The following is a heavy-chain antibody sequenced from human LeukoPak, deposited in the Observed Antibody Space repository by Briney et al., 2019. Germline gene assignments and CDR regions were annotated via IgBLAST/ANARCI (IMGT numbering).Heavy chain of an antibody. CDR2: IYYSGST. CDR3: ARIYNSSQWLAPGDY. Sequence: SETLSLTCTVSDDPISNYYWSWIRQPPGKGLEWIGYIYYSGSTKYNPSLKSRVTISVDTSKNQFSLKLRSVTAADTARYYCARIYNSSQWLAPGDYWGQGTLVTVSS. CDR1: DDPISNYY. D-gene: IGHD6-19*01. J-gene: IGHJ4*02. V-gene: IGHV4-59*01.